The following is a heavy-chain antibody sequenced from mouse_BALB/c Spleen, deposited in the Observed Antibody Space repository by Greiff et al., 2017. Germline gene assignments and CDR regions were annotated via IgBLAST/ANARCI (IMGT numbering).Heavy chain of an antibody. CDR1: GFTFTDYY. CDR3: ARDFAY. V-gene: IGHV7-3*02. J-gene: IGHJ3*01. Sequence: EVLLVESGGGLVQPGGSLRLSCATSGFTFTDYYMSWVRQPPGKALEWLGFIRNKANGYTTEYSASVKGRFTISRDNSQSILYLQMNTLRAEDSATYYCARDFAYWGQGTLVTVSA. CDR2: IRNKANGYTT.